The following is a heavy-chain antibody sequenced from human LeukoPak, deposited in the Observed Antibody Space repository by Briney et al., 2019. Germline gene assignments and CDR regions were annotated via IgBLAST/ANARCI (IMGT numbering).Heavy chain of an antibody. CDR2: INWSSGSI. J-gene: IGHJ3*02. CDR3: AKGGYSSGWYVAGDAFDI. CDR1: GFTFDDYG. D-gene: IGHD6-19*01. Sequence: GGSLRLSCAAPGFTFDDYGMHWVRQAPGKGLEWVSGINWSSGSIGYADSVRGRFTISRDNAKNSLYLQMNSLRAEDTALYYCAKGGYSSGWYVAGDAFDIWGQGTMVTVSS. V-gene: IGHV3-9*01.